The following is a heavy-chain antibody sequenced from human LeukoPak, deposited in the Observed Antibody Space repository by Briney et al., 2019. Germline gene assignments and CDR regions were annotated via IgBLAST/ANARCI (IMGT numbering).Heavy chain of an antibody. Sequence: ASVKVSCKASGYTFTGYYMHWVRQAPGQGLEWMGWINPNSGGTNYAQKFQGRVTMTRDTPISTAYMELSRLRSDDTAVYYCARVGITMVRGVMKSPFGYWGQGTLVTVSS. CDR1: GYTFTGYY. J-gene: IGHJ4*02. CDR2: INPNSGGT. CDR3: ARVGITMVRGVMKSPFGY. V-gene: IGHV1-2*02. D-gene: IGHD3-10*01.